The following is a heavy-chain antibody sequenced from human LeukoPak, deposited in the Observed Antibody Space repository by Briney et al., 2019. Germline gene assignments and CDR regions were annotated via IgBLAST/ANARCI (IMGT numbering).Heavy chain of an antibody. Sequence: PSQTLSLTCAVSGGSISSGGYSWSWIRQPPGKGLEWIGHIYGSGTTYYNPSLESRLMISVDTSKNQFSLNLSSVTAADTAVYYCARANWNSRDDAFDIWGQGTLVTDSS. CDR3: ARANWNSRDDAFDI. V-gene: IGHV4-30-4*07. CDR1: GGSISSGGYS. D-gene: IGHD1-7*01. J-gene: IGHJ3*02. CDR2: IYGSGTT.